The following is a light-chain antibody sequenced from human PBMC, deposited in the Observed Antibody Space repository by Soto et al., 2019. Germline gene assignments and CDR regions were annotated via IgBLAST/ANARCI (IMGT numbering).Light chain of an antibody. CDR2: EAS. J-gene: IGKJ1*01. CDR3: QHNNSHPLT. CDR1: QSISSW. Sequence: DIQITQSPATLSASAGDRVTITCRASQSISSWLAWYQHKPGQAPKLLIYEASSLASGVPSRFSGSGSGTEFTPTSSLQHHDDFASYYHQHNNSHPLTFGQGTKVDIK. V-gene: IGKV1-5*03.